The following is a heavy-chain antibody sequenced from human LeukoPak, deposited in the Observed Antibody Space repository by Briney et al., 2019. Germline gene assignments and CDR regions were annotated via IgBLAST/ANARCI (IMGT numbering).Heavy chain of an antibody. CDR1: GYTFTSYG. CDR3: ARTYYYDSSGYYFDAFDI. J-gene: IGHJ3*02. V-gene: IGHV1-18*01. CDR2: ISAYNGNT. Sequence: ASVKVSCKASGYTFTSYGISWVRQAPGQGLEWMGWISAYNGNTNYAQKLQGRVTMTTDTSTSTAYMELRSLRSDDTAVYYCARTYYYDSSGYYFDAFDIWGQGTKVTVSS. D-gene: IGHD3-22*01.